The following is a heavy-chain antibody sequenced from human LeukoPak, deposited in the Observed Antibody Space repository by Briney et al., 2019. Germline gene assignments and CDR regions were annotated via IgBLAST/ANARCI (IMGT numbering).Heavy chain of an antibody. CDR2: LSGSGITT. D-gene: IGHD6-19*01. J-gene: IGHJ4*01. CDR3: AKGIYSSGWSYFDY. Sequence: PGGSLRLSCAADGLTLSNASMSWVRQARGKGLGWVSTLSGSGITTYYADSVKGRFTISRDNSKNTLYLQMNSLRAEDTAVYYCAKGIYSSGWSYFDYWGHGTLVTVSS. CDR1: GLTLSNAS. V-gene: IGHV3-23*01.